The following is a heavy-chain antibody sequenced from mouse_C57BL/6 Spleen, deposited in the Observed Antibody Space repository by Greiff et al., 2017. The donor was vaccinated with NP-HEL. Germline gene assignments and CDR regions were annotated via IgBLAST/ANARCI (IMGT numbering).Heavy chain of an antibody. D-gene: IGHD2-3*01. CDR3: ARDDGYYRFAY. Sequence: EVMLVESEGGLVQPGSSMKLSCTASGFTFSDYYMAWVRQVPEKGLEWVANINYDGSSTYYLDSLKSRFIISRDNAKNILYLQMSSLKSEDTATYYCARDDGYYRFAYWGQGTLVTVSA. V-gene: IGHV5-16*01. CDR1: GFTFSDYY. CDR2: INYDGSST. J-gene: IGHJ3*01.